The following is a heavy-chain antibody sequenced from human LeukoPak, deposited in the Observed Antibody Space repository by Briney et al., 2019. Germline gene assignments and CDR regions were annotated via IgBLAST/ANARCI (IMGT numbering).Heavy chain of an antibody. J-gene: IGHJ4*02. Sequence: PGGSLRLSCAASGFTFSSYSMNWVRQAPGKGLEWVSSISSSSSYIYYADSVKGRFTISRDNAKNSLYLQMNSLRAEDTAVYYCARGYKGSSWQLDYWGQGTLVTVSS. D-gene: IGHD6-13*01. CDR3: ARGYKGSSWQLDY. CDR1: GFTFSSYS. V-gene: IGHV3-21*01. CDR2: ISSSSSYI.